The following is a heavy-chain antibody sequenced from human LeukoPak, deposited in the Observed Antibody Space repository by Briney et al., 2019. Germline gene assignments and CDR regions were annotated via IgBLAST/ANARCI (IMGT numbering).Heavy chain of an antibody. V-gene: IGHV3-21*01. J-gene: IGHJ5*02. CDR1: GFTFSSYS. CDR2: ISSSSSYI. Sequence: GGSLTLSCAASGFTFSSYSMNWVRQAPGKGLEWVSSISSSSSYIYYADSGKGRFTITRDNAKNSLYLQMNSLKAEDTDVYYCARDRSSGYHNWFDRWGQGTLVTVSS. CDR3: ARDRSSGYHNWFDR. D-gene: IGHD3-22*01.